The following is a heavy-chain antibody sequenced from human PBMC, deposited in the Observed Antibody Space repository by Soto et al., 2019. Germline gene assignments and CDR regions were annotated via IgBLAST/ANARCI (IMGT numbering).Heavy chain of an antibody. D-gene: IGHD6-19*01. Sequence: PGESLKISCKGSGYSFTSYWIGWVRQMPGKGLEWMGIIYPGDSDTRYSPSFQGQVTISADKSISTAYLQWSSPKASDTAMYYCARRFSSENYYYYMDVWGKGTTVTVSS. CDR3: ARRFSSENYYYYMDV. CDR1: GYSFTSYW. CDR2: IYPGDSDT. V-gene: IGHV5-51*01. J-gene: IGHJ6*03.